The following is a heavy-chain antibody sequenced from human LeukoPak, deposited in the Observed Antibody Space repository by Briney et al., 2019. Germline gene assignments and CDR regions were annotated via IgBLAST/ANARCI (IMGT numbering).Heavy chain of an antibody. D-gene: IGHD1-14*01. CDR2: INAGNGNT. Sequence: ASVKVSCKASGYTFTSYAMPWVRQAPGERLEWMGWINAGNGNTKYSQKFQGRVTITRDTSASTAYMELSSLRSEDTAVYYCARDPEIRGNFDYWGQGTLVTVSS. J-gene: IGHJ4*02. CDR1: GYTFTSYA. V-gene: IGHV1-3*01. CDR3: ARDPEIRGNFDY.